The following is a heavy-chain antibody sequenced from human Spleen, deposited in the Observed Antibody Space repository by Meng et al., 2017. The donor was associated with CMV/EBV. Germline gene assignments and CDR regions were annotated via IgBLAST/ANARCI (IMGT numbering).Heavy chain of an antibody. CDR2: ISASGSRI. J-gene: IGHJ6*02. V-gene: IGHV3-11*01. CDR1: GLLSPDYY. Sequence: GLLSPDYYLSWIRQAPGKGLEWISFISASGSRILYAESVKGRFTISKEDAKNTLYLQMNSLRDEDTAVYYCARGMGISHYYYYAFDVWGQGTLVTVSS. CDR3: ARGMGISHYYYYAFDV. D-gene: IGHD7-27*01.